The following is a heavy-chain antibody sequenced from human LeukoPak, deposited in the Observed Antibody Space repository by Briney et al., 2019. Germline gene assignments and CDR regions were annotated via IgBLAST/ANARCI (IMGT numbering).Heavy chain of an antibody. CDR2: INAGNGNT. D-gene: IGHD6-13*01. CDR3: ARDSSGAGRDYYYYYGMDV. V-gene: IGHV1-3*01. J-gene: IGHJ6*02. CDR1: GYTFTSYA. Sequence: GASVKVSCKASGYTFTSYAMHWVRQAPGQRLEWMGWINAGNGNTKYSQKFQGRVTITRDTSASTAYMELSSLRSEDTAVYYCARDSSGAGRDYYYYYGMDVWGQGTTVTVSS.